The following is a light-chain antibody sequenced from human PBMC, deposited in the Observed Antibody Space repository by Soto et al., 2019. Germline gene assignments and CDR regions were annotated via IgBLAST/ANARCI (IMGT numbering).Light chain of an antibody. CDR3: QQYGSAPRT. Sequence: EVVLTQSPGNLSLSPGERATLSCRASQIVTSNYLGWYQQKPGLAPRLLIYGASNRATGIPDRFSGSGSGTDFTLTISRLEAEDFAVYYCQQYGSAPRTFGLGTKVEIK. V-gene: IGKV3-20*01. CDR2: GAS. CDR1: QIVTSNY. J-gene: IGKJ1*01.